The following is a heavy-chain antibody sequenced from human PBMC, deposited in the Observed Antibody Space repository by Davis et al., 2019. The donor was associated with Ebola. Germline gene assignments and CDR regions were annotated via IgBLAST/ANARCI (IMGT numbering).Heavy chain of an antibody. J-gene: IGHJ4*02. D-gene: IGHD2-15*01. V-gene: IGHV3-21*06. CDR3: ASYVVG. Sequence: GESLKISCAASGFTFSSYSMNWVRQAPGKGLEWVSIIYSDGSTSYGDSVKGRFTVSRDNAKNTLYLQMSSLRVEDTAVYYCASYVVGWGRGTLVTVSS. CDR2: IYSDGST. CDR1: GFTFSSYS.